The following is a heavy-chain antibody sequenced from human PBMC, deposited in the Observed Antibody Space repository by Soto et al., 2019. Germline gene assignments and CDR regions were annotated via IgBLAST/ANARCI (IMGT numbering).Heavy chain of an antibody. D-gene: IGHD5-18*01. Sequence: QVQLQESGPGLVKPSETLSLTCTVSGGSISSYCWSWIRRPPGKGLEWIGYIYYSGSTNYNPSLKSRVIISVATSKSQFSLRLSSVTAADTAVYYCARARRHSYGSFDYWGQGALVTVSS. CDR3: ARARRHSYGSFDY. V-gene: IGHV4-59*01. J-gene: IGHJ4*02. CDR1: GGSISSYC. CDR2: IYYSGST.